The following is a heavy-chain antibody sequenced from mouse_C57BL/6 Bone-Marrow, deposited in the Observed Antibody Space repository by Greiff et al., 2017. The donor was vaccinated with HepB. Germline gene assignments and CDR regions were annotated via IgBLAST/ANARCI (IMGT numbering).Heavy chain of an antibody. Sequence: VKLQQSGAELARPGASVKLSCKASGYTFTSYGISWVKQRTGQGLEWIGEIYPRSGNTYYNEKFKGKATLTADKSSSTAYMELRSLTSEDSAVYFCARNVIYYYGSSWWYFDYWGQGTTLTVSS. CDR3: ARNVIYYYGSSWWYFDY. D-gene: IGHD1-1*01. V-gene: IGHV1-81*01. CDR1: GYTFTSYG. CDR2: IYPRSGNT. J-gene: IGHJ2*01.